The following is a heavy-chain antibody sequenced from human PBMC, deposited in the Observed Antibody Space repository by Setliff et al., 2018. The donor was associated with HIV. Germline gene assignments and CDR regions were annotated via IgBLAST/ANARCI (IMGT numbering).Heavy chain of an antibody. CDR2: ISGPSEYI. V-gene: IGHV3-21*01. J-gene: IGHJ3*02. CDR3: TRDLNLSGGEAFDI. D-gene: IGHD3-16*01. CDR1: GFTFSTYT. Sequence: GGSLRLSCTASGFTFSTYTMNWVRQAPGRGLEWVASISGPSEYIYYGDSVMGRFTISRDNAKNSLYLQMNSLRAEDTAIYYCTRDLNLSGGEAFDIWGQGSMVTVSS.